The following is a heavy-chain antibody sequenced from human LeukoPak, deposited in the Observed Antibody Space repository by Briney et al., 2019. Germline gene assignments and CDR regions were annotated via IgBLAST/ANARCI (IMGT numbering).Heavy chain of an antibody. J-gene: IGHJ4*02. CDR2: IYYSGST. V-gene: IGHV4-59*08. Sequence: PSETLSLTCTVSGGSISSYYWSWIRQPPGKGLEWIGYIYYSGSTNYNPSLTSRVTISVDTSKNQFSQKLSSVAAADTAVYYCARHGDYGDYFDYWGQGTLVTVSS. CDR1: GGSISSYY. D-gene: IGHD4-17*01. CDR3: ARHGDYGDYFDY.